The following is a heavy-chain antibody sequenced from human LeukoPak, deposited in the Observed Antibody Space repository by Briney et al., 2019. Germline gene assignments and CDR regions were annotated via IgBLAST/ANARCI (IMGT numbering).Heavy chain of an antibody. CDR3: ARGRDYAFDV. CDR2: SSTHNGDV. Sequence: GGSLRLSCAVSGGALSSDSMNWVRRSPGKGLEWIAHSSTHNGDVNYADSVKGRFTISRDNTKNSLYLQLESLRDEDTGVYYCARGRDYAFDVWGQGTMVTVSS. CDR1: GGALSSDS. J-gene: IGHJ3*01. D-gene: IGHD3-10*01. V-gene: IGHV3-48*02.